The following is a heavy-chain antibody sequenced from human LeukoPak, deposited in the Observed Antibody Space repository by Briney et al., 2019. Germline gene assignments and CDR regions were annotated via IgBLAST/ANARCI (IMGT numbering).Heavy chain of an antibody. V-gene: IGHV5-51*01. D-gene: IGHD3-10*01. Sequence: PGESLKISCKGSGYSFTSYWIGWVRQMPGKGLEWMGIIYPGDSDTRYSPSFQGQVTISADKSISTAYLQWSSLKASDTAMYYCAGHRVRGVPQYYYYGMDVWGQGTTVTVSS. J-gene: IGHJ6*02. CDR3: AGHRVRGVPQYYYYGMDV. CDR1: GYSFTSYW. CDR2: IYPGDSDT.